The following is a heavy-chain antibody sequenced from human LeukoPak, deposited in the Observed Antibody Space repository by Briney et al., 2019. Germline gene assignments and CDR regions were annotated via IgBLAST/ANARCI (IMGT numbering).Heavy chain of an antibody. Sequence: GGSLRLSCAASAFTFSNYWMSWVRQAPGKGLEWVANIKQDGSEKYYVDSVKGRFTISRDNAKNSLYLQMNSLRAEDTAVYYCARVRVAATINWFDPWGQGTLVTVSS. V-gene: IGHV3-7*03. D-gene: IGHD2-15*01. J-gene: IGHJ5*02. CDR2: IKQDGSEK. CDR1: AFTFSNYW. CDR3: ARVRVAATINWFDP.